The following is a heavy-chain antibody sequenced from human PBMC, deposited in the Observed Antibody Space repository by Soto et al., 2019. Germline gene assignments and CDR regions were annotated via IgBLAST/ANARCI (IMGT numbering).Heavy chain of an antibody. D-gene: IGHD2-15*01. V-gene: IGHV3-23*01. J-gene: IGHJ5*02. CDR1: GFTFSSYA. Sequence: EVQLLESGGGLVQPGGSLRLSCAASGFTFSSYAMSWVRQAPGKGLEWVSAISGSCGSTYYADSVKGRFTISRDNSKNTLYLQMNSLRAEDTAVYYCAKSPYSAYCSGGSCWDWFDPWGQGTLVTVSS. CDR2: ISGSCGST. CDR3: AKSPYSAYCSGGSCWDWFDP.